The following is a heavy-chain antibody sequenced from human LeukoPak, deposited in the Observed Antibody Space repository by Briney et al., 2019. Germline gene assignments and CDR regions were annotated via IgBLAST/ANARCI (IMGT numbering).Heavy chain of an antibody. Sequence: ASVKVSCKASGYIFTSYYMHWVRQAPGQGLEWMGIINPSGGSTSYAQKFQGRVTMTRDTSTSTVYMELSSLRSEDTAVYYCARVAAAGTGIFVNFYYSMDIWGKGTTVTISS. V-gene: IGHV1-46*01. CDR1: GYIFTSYY. D-gene: IGHD6-13*01. CDR3: ARVAAAGTGIFVNFYYSMDI. J-gene: IGHJ6*03. CDR2: INPSGGST.